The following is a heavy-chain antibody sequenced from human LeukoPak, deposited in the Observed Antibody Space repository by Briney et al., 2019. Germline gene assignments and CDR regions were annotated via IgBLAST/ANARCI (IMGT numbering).Heavy chain of an antibody. V-gene: IGHV4-59*02. CDR2: THYRGDI. D-gene: IGHD3-10*01. J-gene: IGHJ4*02. Sequence: SETLSLTCSVSGASVSSDYWNWIRQFPGRGLEWIGYTHYRGDINYNPSLKSRLTMSVDASSNQVSLKLSSVTAADAAVYYCGRNLGSGSDHWGQGTLVTVSS. CDR1: GASVSSDY. CDR3: GRNLGSGSDH.